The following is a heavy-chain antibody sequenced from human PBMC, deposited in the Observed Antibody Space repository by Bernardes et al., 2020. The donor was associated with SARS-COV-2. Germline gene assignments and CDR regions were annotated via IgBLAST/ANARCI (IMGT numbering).Heavy chain of an antibody. CDR3: ARTLTDYYGSGSYYGFHYYYYYGMDV. CDR2: IWYDGSNK. J-gene: IGHJ6*02. V-gene: IGHV3-33*01. Sequence: GGSLRLSCAASGFTFSSYGMHWVRQAPGKGLEWVAVIWYDGSNKYYADSVKGRFTISRDNSKNTLYLQMNSLRAEDTAVYYCARTLTDYYGSGSYYGFHYYYYYGMDVWGQGTTVTVSS. CDR1: GFTFSSYG. D-gene: IGHD3-10*01.